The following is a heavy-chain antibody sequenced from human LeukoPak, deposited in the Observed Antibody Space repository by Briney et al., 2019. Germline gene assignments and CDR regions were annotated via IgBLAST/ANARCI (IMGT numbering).Heavy chain of an antibody. CDR3: ARFYPVYDRAPTDFWSGYYLGFGY. CDR2: ISAYNGNT. CDR1: GYTFTSYG. J-gene: IGHJ4*02. D-gene: IGHD3-3*01. Sequence: ASVKVSCKASGYTFTSYGISWVRQAPGQGLEWMGWISAYNGNTNYAQKLQGRVTITTDTSTSTAYMELRSLRSDDTAVYYCARFYPVYDRAPTDFWSGYYLGFGYWGQGTLLTVSS. V-gene: IGHV1-18*01.